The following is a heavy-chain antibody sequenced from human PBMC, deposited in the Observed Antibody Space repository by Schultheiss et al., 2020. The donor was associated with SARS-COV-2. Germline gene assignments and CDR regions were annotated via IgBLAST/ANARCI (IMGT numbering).Heavy chain of an antibody. CDR2: IIPIFGTA. V-gene: IGHV1-69*13. CDR1: GGTFSSYT. CDR3: ARGAAAGTYGDY. D-gene: IGHD6-13*01. J-gene: IGHJ4*02. Sequence: SVKVSCKASGGTFSSYTISWVRQAPGQGLEWMGGIIPIFGTANYAQKFQGRVTITADESTSTAYMELSSLRSEDTAVYYCARGAAAGTYGDYWGQGTLVTVSS.